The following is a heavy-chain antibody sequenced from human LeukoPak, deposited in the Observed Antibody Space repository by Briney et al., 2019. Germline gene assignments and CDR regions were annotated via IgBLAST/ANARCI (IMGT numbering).Heavy chain of an antibody. CDR2: IWFDGSNE. D-gene: IGHD2-15*01. CDR1: GFTFSTYG. V-gene: IGHV3-33*03. CDR3: AKTRGYCSGGSCYCDY. Sequence: GGSLRLSCATSGFTFSTYGMHWVRQAPGKGLEWVAFIWFDGSNEDYADSVKGRFTISRDNSKNTLHLQMNSLRAEDTAVYYCAKTRGYCSGGSCYCDYWGQGILVTVSS. J-gene: IGHJ4*02.